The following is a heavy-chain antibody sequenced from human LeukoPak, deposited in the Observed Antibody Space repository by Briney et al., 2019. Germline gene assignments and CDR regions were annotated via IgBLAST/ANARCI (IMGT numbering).Heavy chain of an antibody. Sequence: PGRSLRLSCTASGFTFGDYAISWVRQAPGKGLEWVGFIRSKAYGGTTEYAASVKGRFTISRDDSKSIAYLQMNSLKTEDTAVYYCTRDPYYYYDSSGYPDYWGQGTLVTVSS. J-gene: IGHJ4*02. CDR2: IRSKAYGGTT. V-gene: IGHV3-49*04. CDR3: TRDPYYYYDSSGYPDY. CDR1: GFTFGDYA. D-gene: IGHD3-22*01.